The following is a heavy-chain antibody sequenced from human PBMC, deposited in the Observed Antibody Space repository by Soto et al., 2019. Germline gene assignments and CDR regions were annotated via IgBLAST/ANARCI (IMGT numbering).Heavy chain of an antibody. V-gene: IGHV3-21*01. CDR3: ARDRNGSGGYDPGAFDI. CDR1: GFTFSSYS. J-gene: IGHJ3*02. D-gene: IGHD5-12*01. Sequence: GGSLRLSCAASGFTFSSYSMNWVRQAPGKGLEWVSSISSSSSSYIYYADSVKGRFTISRDNAKNSLYLQMNSLRAEDTAVYYCARDRNGSGGYDPGAFDIWGQGTMVTVSS. CDR2: ISSSSSSYI.